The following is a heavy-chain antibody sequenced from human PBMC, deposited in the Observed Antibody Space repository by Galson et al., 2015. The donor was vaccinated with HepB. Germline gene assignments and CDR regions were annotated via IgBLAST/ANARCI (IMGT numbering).Heavy chain of an antibody. Sequence: SLRLSCAASGFTFSSYEMNWVRQAPGKGLEWISYISSGGRTRYDADSVEGRFTISRDNAKNSLYLQMNSLRAEDTAVYYCARPECSGGDCYLDYWGQGTLVTVSS. CDR3: ARPECSGGDCYLDY. D-gene: IGHD2-21*02. CDR2: ISSGGRTR. CDR1: GFTFSSYE. J-gene: IGHJ4*02. V-gene: IGHV3-48*03.